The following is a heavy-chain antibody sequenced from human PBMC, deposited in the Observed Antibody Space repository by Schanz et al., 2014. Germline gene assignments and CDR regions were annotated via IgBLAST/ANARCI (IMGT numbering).Heavy chain of an antibody. CDR2: INTADTT. CDR1: GFTFSDYY. J-gene: IGHJ6*03. CDR3: ARPSDSSWYMDV. Sequence: EVQLLESGGGFVQPGGSLRLSCAASGFTFSDYYMTWIRQAPGKGLEWVSAINTADTTYYADSVKGRFTVSRDNSKNTVYLQMNSLRAEDTAVYYCARPSDSSWYMDVWGKGTTVTVSS. V-gene: IGHV3-66*01. D-gene: IGHD2-21*02.